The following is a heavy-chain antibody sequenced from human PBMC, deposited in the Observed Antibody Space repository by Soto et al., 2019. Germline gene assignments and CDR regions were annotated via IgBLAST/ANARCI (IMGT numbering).Heavy chain of an antibody. CDR3: ARDPWAADY. CDR2: IYSGGST. J-gene: IGHJ4*02. Sequence: GGSLRLSCAASGFTVSTKYMSWVRQAPGKGLEWVSVIYSGGSTFYADSVRGRFTISRDNSKNTENLQMNSLRAEDTAVYYCARDPWAADYWGQGTLVTVSS. V-gene: IGHV3-66*01. CDR1: GFTVSTKY. D-gene: IGHD3-16*01.